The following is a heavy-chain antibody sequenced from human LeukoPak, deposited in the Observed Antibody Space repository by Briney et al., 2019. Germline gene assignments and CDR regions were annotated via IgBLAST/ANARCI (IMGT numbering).Heavy chain of an antibody. Sequence: SETLSLTCTVSGGSISSSSYYWGWIRQPPGKGLEWIGSIYYSGSTYYNPSLKSRVTISVDTSKNQFSLKLSSVTAADTAVYYCARVRTFTGTNYFDYWGQGTLVTVSS. CDR1: GGSISSSSYY. D-gene: IGHD1-1*01. J-gene: IGHJ4*02. V-gene: IGHV4-39*07. CDR3: ARVRTFTGTNYFDY. CDR2: IYYSGST.